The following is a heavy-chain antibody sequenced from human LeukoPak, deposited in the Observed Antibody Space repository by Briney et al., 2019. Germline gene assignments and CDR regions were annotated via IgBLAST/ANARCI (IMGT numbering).Heavy chain of an antibody. D-gene: IGHD4-17*01. CDR2: IYTSGST. CDR3: ARDKPDYGDYSTSPAYYMDV. V-gene: IGHV4-61*09. CDR1: GGSISSGSYY. Sequence: SSETLSLTCTVSGGSISSGSYYWSWIRQPAGKGLEWIGHIYTSGSTNYNPSLKSRVTMSVDTSKNQFSLKLSSVTAADTAVYYCARDKPDYGDYSTSPAYYMDVWGRGTTVTVSS. J-gene: IGHJ6*03.